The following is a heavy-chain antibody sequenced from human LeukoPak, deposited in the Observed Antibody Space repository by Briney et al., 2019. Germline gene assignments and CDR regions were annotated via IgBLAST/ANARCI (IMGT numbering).Heavy chain of an antibody. V-gene: IGHV4-34*01. CDR2: INHSGST. J-gene: IGHJ4*02. CDR1: GGSFSGYY. D-gene: IGHD3-22*01. CDR3: ARDDSSGTHFDY. Sequence: SETLSLTCAVYGGSFSGYYWNWIRQPPGKGLEWIGEINHSGSTNYNPSLKSRVTISVDTSKNQFSLKLSSVTAADTAVYYCARDDSSGTHFDYWGQGTLVTVSS.